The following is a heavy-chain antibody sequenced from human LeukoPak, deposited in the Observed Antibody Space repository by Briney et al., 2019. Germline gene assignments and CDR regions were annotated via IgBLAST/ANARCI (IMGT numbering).Heavy chain of an antibody. Sequence: GGSLRLSCAASGFTFSSYRMHWVRQAPGKGLVWVSRINSDGSSTSYADSVKGRLTISRDNAKNTLYLQMNSLRAEDTAVYYCTRNVQPRYFDYWGQRTLVSVSS. J-gene: IGHJ4*03. CDR2: INSDGSST. V-gene: IGHV3-74*01. CDR1: GFTFSSYR. CDR3: TRNVQPRYFDY.